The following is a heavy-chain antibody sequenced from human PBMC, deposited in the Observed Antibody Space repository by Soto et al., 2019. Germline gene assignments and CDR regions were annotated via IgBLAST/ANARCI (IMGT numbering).Heavy chain of an antibody. CDR2: IWYDGTQK. Sequence: QVQLEESGGGVVQPGRSLRLSCEASGFTFNTYSMHWVRQPPGKGLEWLAAIWYDGTQKYYADSVKGRFIIYRDNSKKTLYLERDTLRDEDTAVYYCATAGGTTVTGRWHFDSWGQVTMVTVSS. J-gene: IGHJ4*02. CDR1: GFTFNTYS. V-gene: IGHV3-33*01. CDR3: ATAGGTTVTGRWHFDS. D-gene: IGHD4-17*01.